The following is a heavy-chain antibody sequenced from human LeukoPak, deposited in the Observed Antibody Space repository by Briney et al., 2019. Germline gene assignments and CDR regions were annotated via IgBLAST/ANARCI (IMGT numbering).Heavy chain of an antibody. J-gene: IGHJ4*02. V-gene: IGHV3-48*03. CDR1: GFTFSSYE. D-gene: IGHD6-19*01. Sequence: GGSLRLSCAASGFTFSSYEMNWVRQAPGKGLEWVSYISSSGSTIYYADSVKGRFTISRDNAKNSLYLQMNGLRAEDTAVYYCARSSYYSSGWYFDYWGQGTLVTVSS. CDR3: ARSSYYSSGWYFDY. CDR2: ISSSGSTI.